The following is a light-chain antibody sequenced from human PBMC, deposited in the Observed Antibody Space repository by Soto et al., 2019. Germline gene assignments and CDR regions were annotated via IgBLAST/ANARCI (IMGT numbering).Light chain of an antibody. CDR2: EVS. Sequence: QSVLTQPASASGSPGQSVTISCTGASSDIGGYSYVSWYQQHPGKAPKLMVYEVSNRPSGVSNRFSGSKSGNTASLTISGLQAEDEADYYCSSYTISNTWVFGGGTQLTVL. CDR3: SSYTISNTWV. J-gene: IGLJ3*02. V-gene: IGLV2-14*01. CDR1: SSDIGGYSY.